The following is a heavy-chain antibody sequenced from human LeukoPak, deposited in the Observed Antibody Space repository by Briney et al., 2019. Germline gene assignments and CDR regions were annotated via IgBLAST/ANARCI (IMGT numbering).Heavy chain of an antibody. Sequence: ASVKVSCKASGYTFTGYYMHWVRQAPGQGLEWMGWINPNSGGTNYAQKFQGRVTMTRDTSISTAYMELSRLRSDDTAVYYCARSSSGTSLNGQLVPYFDYWGQGTLVTVSS. CDR1: GYTFTGYY. CDR2: INPNSGGT. CDR3: ARSSSGTSLNGQLVPYFDY. J-gene: IGHJ4*02. D-gene: IGHD6-6*01. V-gene: IGHV1-2*02.